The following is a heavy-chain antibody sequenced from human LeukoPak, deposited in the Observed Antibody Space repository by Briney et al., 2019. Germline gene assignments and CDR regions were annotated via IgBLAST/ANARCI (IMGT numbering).Heavy chain of an antibody. J-gene: IGHJ3*02. D-gene: IGHD3-22*01. CDR3: ARPSYYYDSSGYPVDAFDI. CDR2: NCYSGST. Sequence: PSETLSLTCTVSGGSISSYYWIWIRQPPGKGLEWIGDNCYSGSTNYNPSLNVQVTISVDTSKNQFSLKLSSVTAADTAVYYCARPSYYYDSSGYPVDAFDIWGQGTMVTVSS. CDR1: GGSISSYY. V-gene: IGHV4-59*01.